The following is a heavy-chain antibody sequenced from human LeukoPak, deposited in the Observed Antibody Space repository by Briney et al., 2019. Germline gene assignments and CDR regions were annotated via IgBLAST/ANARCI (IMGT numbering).Heavy chain of an antibody. CDR3: ARGSGSPSFDY. V-gene: IGHV4-39*07. Sequence: SETLSLTFTVSGGSISSSSYYWGWIRQPPGKGLDWIGSIYYSGSTYYNPPLKSRVTISVDTSKNQFSLRLSSVTAADTAVYYCARGSGSPSFDYWGQGTLVTVSS. CDR1: GGSISSSSYY. D-gene: IGHD1-14*01. CDR2: IYYSGST. J-gene: IGHJ4*02.